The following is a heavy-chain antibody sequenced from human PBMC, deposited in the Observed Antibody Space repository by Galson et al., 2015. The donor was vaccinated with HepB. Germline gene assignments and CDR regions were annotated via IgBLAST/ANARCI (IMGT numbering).Heavy chain of an antibody. CDR1: GFTFSSYT. CDR3: ARVYFGSGSSSAYWYFDL. CDR2: ISSTGTTM. J-gene: IGHJ2*01. V-gene: IGHV3-48*02. D-gene: IGHD3-10*01. Sequence: SLRLSCAASGFTFSSYTMNWVRQAPGKGLESVSYISSTGTTMYYADSAKGRLTISRDNAQNSLYLQMNSLRDKDTAVYYCARVYFGSGSSSAYWYFDLWGRGALFTVSA.